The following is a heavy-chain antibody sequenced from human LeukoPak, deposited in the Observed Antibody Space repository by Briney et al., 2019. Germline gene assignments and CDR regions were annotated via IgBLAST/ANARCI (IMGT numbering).Heavy chain of an antibody. D-gene: IGHD2-15*01. CDR3: ASLAAARFDP. Sequence: SETLSLTCTVSGGSISSYYWSWIRQPPGKGLEWIGYIYYRGSTNYNPSLKSRVTISVDTSKTQFSLKLSSVTAADTAVYYCASLAAARFDPWGQGTLVTVSS. J-gene: IGHJ5*02. CDR2: IYYRGST. CDR1: GGSISSYY. V-gene: IGHV4-59*01.